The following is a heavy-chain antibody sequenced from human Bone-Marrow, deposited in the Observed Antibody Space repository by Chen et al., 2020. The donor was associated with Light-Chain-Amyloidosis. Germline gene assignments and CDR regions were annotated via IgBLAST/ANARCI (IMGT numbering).Heavy chain of an antibody. V-gene: IGHV4-39*07. CDR1: GGPTSGTSYD. J-gene: IGHJ6*03. CDR3: AREVPAVKKNYMDV. D-gene: IGHD2-2*01. CDR2: FYYTGIT. Sequence: QLQLQESGPRVVKPSDTLSLTCAVAGGPTSGTSYDWVWIRQPPGKGLEWIGTFYYTGITYYNPSLKSRVTISVDMSKNQFSLILSSVTAADTAVYHCAREVPAVKKNYMDVWGKGTTVIVSS.